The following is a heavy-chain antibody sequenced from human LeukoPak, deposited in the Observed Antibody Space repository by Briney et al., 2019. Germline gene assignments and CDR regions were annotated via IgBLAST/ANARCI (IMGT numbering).Heavy chain of an antibody. V-gene: IGHV4-4*02. CDR3: ARSISGSGGTTFYYYYMDV. D-gene: IGHD1-7*01. J-gene: IGHJ6*03. Sequence: PSETLSLTCAVSGESIRSSNWWSWVRQAPGKGLEWIGEINHSGSTNYNPSLKSRVTISVDTSKNQFSLKLSSVTAADTAVYYCARSISGSGGTTFYYYYMDVWGKGTTVTVSS. CDR2: INHSGST. CDR1: GESIRSSNW.